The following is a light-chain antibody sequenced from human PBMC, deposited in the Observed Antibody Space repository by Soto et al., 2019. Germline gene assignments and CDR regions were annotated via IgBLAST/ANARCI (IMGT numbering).Light chain of an antibody. V-gene: IGLV2-14*01. CDR1: SSDVGGYDY. Sequence: QSALTQPASASGSPGQSITISCTGTSSDVGGYDYVSWYQHHPGKAPKLIIFEVSDRPSGVSNRFSGSKSGNTASLTISGLQVEDEADYYCTSYATSSPYVFGTGTKLTVL. CDR3: TSYATSSPYV. J-gene: IGLJ1*01. CDR2: EVS.